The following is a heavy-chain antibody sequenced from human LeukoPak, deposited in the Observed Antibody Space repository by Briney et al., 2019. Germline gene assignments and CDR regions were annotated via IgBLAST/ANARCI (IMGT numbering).Heavy chain of an antibody. CDR1: GFTFSNYA. Sequence: GRSLRLYCAASGFTFSNYAMNWVSQGPGKGLEWVSGLGGGGGSTYYADSVKGRFTVSRDNSKNTLYLQMNSLRAEDTAVYYRAKAGGDAYYYYYMDVWGKGTTVTVSS. J-gene: IGHJ6*03. D-gene: IGHD2-21*01. CDR3: AKAGGDAYYYYYMDV. CDR2: LGGGGGST. V-gene: IGHV3-23*01.